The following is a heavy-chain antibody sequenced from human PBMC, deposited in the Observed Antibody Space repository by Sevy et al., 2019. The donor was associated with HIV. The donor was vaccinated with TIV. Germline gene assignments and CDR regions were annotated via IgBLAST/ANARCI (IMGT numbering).Heavy chain of an antibody. V-gene: IGHV3-48*03. Sequence: GGSLRLSCAASGFTFSSYEMNWVRQAPGKGLEWVSYISSSGSTIYYADSVKGRFTISRDNAKNSLYLQMNSLRAEDTAVYYCARAENYDTAFDIWGQGTMVTVSS. D-gene: IGHD3-9*01. CDR3: ARAENYDTAFDI. J-gene: IGHJ3*02. CDR1: GFTFSSYE. CDR2: ISSSGSTI.